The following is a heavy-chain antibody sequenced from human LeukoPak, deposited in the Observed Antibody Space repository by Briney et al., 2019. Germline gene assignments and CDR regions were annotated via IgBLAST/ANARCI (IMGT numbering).Heavy chain of an antibody. CDR3: AKDYYMDV. J-gene: IGHJ6*03. CDR1: GFTFSSYA. Sequence: GGSLRLSCAASGFTFSSYAMSRVRRAPGKGLEWVSPIGSSGTTTYYADSVKGRFTISRDNSKNTLYLQMNSLRAEDTAVYYCAKDYYMDVWGKGTTVTVSS. CDR2: IGSSGTTT. V-gene: IGHV3-23*01.